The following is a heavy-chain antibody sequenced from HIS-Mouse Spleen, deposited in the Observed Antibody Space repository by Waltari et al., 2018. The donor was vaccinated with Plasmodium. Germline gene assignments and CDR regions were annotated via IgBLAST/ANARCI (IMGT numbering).Heavy chain of an antibody. J-gene: IGHJ4*02. CDR3: ARVRFEYSSSPFDY. D-gene: IGHD6-6*01. Sequence: QLQLQESGPGLVKPSETLSPTCTVSDGHISRSRYSVGRIPQPPGKGLEWIGSIYYSGSTYYNPSLKSRVTISVDTSKTQFSLKLSSVTAADTAVYYCARVRFEYSSSPFDYWGQGTLVTVSS. CDR2: IYYSGST. CDR1: DGHISRSRYS. V-gene: IGHV4-39*07.